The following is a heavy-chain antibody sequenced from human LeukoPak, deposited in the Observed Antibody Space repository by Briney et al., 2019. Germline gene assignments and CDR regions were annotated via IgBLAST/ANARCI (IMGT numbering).Heavy chain of an antibody. CDR1: GGSISSSSYY. D-gene: IGHD5-24*01. CDR2: IYYSGST. CDR3: ARGLGKVRDGYNYLDY. Sequence: PSETLSLTCTVSGGSISSSSYYWGWIRQPPGKGLEWIGSIYYSGSTNYNPSLKSRVTISVDTSKNQFSLKLSSVTAADTAVYYCARGLGKVRDGYNYLDYWGQGTLVTVSS. V-gene: IGHV4-39*07. J-gene: IGHJ4*02.